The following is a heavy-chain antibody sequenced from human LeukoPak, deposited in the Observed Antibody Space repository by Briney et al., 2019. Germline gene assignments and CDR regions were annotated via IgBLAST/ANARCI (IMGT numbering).Heavy chain of an antibody. D-gene: IGHD3-22*01. CDR3: ARGHYDSGGYYYGIRAYYFDY. CDR2: INHSGRI. CDR1: GESFSGHY. V-gene: IGHV4-34*01. J-gene: IGHJ4*02. Sequence: SETLSLTCAVYGESFSGHYWSFIRQTPGQGLEWIGEINHSGRINYNPSLVGRVTVSVDTSKNQFSLNLSSVTAEDTAVYYCARGHYDSGGYYYGIRAYYFDYWGQGTLVTVSS.